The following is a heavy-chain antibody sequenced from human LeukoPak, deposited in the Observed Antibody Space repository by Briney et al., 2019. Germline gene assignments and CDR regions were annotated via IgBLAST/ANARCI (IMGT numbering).Heavy chain of an antibody. J-gene: IGHJ4*02. Sequence: GESLQISCQASGYSFTSSWIGWARQMPGKGLEWMAIINPGDSDTRYSPSFQGQVTISADKSISTVYLQWGSLKASDTAMYYCARQGTYSSAIGMGYWGQGTLVTVSS. D-gene: IGHD6-19*01. CDR2: INPGDSDT. CDR1: GYSFTSSW. V-gene: IGHV5-51*01. CDR3: ARQGTYSSAIGMGY.